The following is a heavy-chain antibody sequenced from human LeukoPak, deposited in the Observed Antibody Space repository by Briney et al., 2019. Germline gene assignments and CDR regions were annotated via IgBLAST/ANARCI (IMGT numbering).Heavy chain of an antibody. CDR1: GFTFSSFW. V-gene: IGHV3-7*03. CDR2: IKQDGSEK. Sequence: GGSLRLSCAASGFTFSSFWMSWVRQAPGKGLEWVANIKQDGSEKYYVDSVKGRFTISRDNSKNTLYLQMNSLRAEDTAVYYCANDGAYYDINTYAFDIWGQGTMVTVSS. CDR3: ANDGAYYDINTYAFDI. J-gene: IGHJ3*02. D-gene: IGHD3-22*01.